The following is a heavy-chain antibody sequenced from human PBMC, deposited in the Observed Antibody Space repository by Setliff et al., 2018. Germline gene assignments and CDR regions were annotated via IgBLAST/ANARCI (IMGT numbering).Heavy chain of an antibody. J-gene: IGHJ6*03. D-gene: IGHD3-10*01. CDR2: INTNTGNP. CDR1: GYTFTSYG. CDR3: ARAGRFGTIVYRGDYYMDV. V-gene: IGHV7-4-1*02. Sequence: VASVKVSCKASGYTFTSYGISWVRQAPGQGLEWMGWINTNTGNPRYAQGFTGRFVFSLDTSVSTAYLQISSLKPEDTAVYYCARAGRFGTIVYRGDYYMDVWGEGTTVTVSS.